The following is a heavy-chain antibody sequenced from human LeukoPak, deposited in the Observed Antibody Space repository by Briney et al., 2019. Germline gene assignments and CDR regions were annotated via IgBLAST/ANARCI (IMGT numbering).Heavy chain of an antibody. D-gene: IGHD3-22*01. Sequence: GASVKVSCKASGYTFTSYYMHWVRQAPGQGLEWMGIINPSGGSTSYAQKFQGRVTITADKSTSTAYMELSSLRSEDTAVYYCAVRESNYYDSSGYYRLDYWGQGTLVTVSS. CDR2: INPSGGST. V-gene: IGHV1-46*01. CDR3: AVRESNYYDSSGYYRLDY. J-gene: IGHJ4*02. CDR1: GYTFTSYY.